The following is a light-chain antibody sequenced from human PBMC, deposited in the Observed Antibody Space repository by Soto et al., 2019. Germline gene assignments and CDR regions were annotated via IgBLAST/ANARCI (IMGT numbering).Light chain of an antibody. CDR2: GAS. Sequence: EIVLTQSPGTLSLSPGERATLSCRASQSVSRNYLTWYQQKPGQAPRLLIFGASSRATGIPDRFSGSGSGTDFTLTISRLEPEDFAVFYCHQCDSSPWTFGQGTKVDI. J-gene: IGKJ1*01. CDR1: QSVSRNY. CDR3: HQCDSSPWT. V-gene: IGKV3-20*01.